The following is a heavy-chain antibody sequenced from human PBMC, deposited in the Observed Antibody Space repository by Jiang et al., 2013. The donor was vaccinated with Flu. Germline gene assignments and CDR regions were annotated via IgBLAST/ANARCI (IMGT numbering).Heavy chain of an antibody. V-gene: IGHV5-10-1*03. J-gene: IGHJ4*02. D-gene: IGHD2-8*01. CDR2: FDPSDSYT. Sequence: VQLVESGAEVKKPGESLRISCKASGYIFTSFSITWVRQTPEKGLEWMGTFDPSDSYTNYSPSFRGHVTISADKSIRTAFLYWSTLKASDSAIYYCARMAFAGGIRGIMVPHWGQGTLVTVSS. CDR1: GYIFTSFS. CDR3: ARMAFAGGIRGIMVPH.